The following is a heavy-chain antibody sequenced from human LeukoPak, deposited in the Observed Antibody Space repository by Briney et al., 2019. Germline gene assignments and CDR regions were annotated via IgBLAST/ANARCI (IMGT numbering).Heavy chain of an antibody. Sequence: SETLSLTCTVSGGSISSSSYYWGWIRQPPGKGLEWIGSIYYSGSTYYNPSLKSRVTISVDTSKNQFSLKLSSVTAADTAVYYCARAVIIYYYYYMDVWGKGTTVTVSS. CDR3: ARAVIIYYYYYMDV. CDR1: GGSISSSSYY. CDR2: IYYSGST. J-gene: IGHJ6*03. D-gene: IGHD3-16*02. V-gene: IGHV4-39*07.